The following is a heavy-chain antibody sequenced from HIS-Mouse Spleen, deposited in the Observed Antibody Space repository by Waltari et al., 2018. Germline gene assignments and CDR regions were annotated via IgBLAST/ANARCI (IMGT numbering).Heavy chain of an antibody. D-gene: IGHD6-6*01. V-gene: IGHV3-74*01. CDR1: GFTFSSYW. CDR3: ARVPIAAHPIGNWFDP. CDR2: INSDRGRT. J-gene: IGHJ5*02. Sequence: EVQLVESGGGLVHPGGSLRLSCAASGFTFSSYWMHWVRQAPGKGRVGVTRINSDRGRTSHADSVIGRFTISRDNAKNTLYLQMNSLRAEDTAVYYCARVPIAAHPIGNWFDPWGQGTLVTVSS.